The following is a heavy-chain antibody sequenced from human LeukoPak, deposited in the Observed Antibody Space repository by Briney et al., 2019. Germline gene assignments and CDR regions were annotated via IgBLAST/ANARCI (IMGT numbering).Heavy chain of an antibody. CDR1: GAHISNYY. V-gene: IGHV4-4*07. Sequence: SETLSLTCTVSGAHISNYYWTWVRQSAAQGLEWIGRLHASESTIYNPSLKGRVTMSIDTSKDQLSLTLTSVTAAGSAVYYCASLSSGAASDVWGQGTVVTVSS. J-gene: IGHJ3*01. CDR2: LHASEST. CDR3: ASLSSGAASDV. D-gene: IGHD3-22*01.